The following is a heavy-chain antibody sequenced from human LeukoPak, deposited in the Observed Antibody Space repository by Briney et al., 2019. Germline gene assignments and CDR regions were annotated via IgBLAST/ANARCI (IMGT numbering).Heavy chain of an antibody. V-gene: IGHV3-74*01. CDR1: GFTFSSYW. CDR3: ARREYSGWYDYYFDY. Sequence: QPGGSLRLSCAASGFTFSSYWMHWVRQAPGKGLVWVSRINSDGSSTSYADYVKGRFTISRDNAKNTLYLQMNSLRAEDTAVYYCARREYSGWYDYYFDYWGQGTLVTVSS. D-gene: IGHD6-19*01. J-gene: IGHJ4*02. CDR2: INSDGSST.